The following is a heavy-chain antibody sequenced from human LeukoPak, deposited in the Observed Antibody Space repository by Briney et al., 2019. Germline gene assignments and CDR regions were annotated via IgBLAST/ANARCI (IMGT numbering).Heavy chain of an antibody. J-gene: IGHJ4*02. CDR3: ARDLYEGHDIFTGRLTGDY. Sequence: AASVKVSCKASGYTFTGYYIHWVRQAPGQGREWMGWINPNSGGTNYAQKFQGRVTMTRDTSISSAYMELSRLRSDDTAVYYCARDLYEGHDIFTGRLTGDYWGQGTLVTVSS. CDR1: GYTFTGYY. V-gene: IGHV1-2*02. D-gene: IGHD3-9*01. CDR2: INPNSGGT.